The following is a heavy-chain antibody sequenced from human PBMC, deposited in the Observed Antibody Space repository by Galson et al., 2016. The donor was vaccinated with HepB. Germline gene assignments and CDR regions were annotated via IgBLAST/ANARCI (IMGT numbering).Heavy chain of an antibody. CDR2: IYSGGST. CDR3: ARDGLSDWDYGDYFARVHKRDWHFDL. V-gene: IGHV3-53*01. J-gene: IGHJ2*01. CDR1: GFTVSSNY. Sequence: SLRLSCAASGFTVSSNYMNWVRQAPGKGLEWVSVIYSGGSTYYADSVKGRFTISRDISKNTRYLQMNSLRAEDTAVYYWARDGLSDWDYGDYFARVHKRDWHFDLWGRGTLVTVSS. D-gene: IGHD4-17*01.